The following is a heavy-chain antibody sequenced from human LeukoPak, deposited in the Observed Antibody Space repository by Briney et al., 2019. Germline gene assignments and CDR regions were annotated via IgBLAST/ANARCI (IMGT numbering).Heavy chain of an antibody. J-gene: IGHJ5*02. D-gene: IGHD5-18*01. V-gene: IGHV1-46*01. Sequence: ASVKVSCKASGYTFITYYMQWLRQAPGQGLEWMGVIDPGSHRTSYAQKFQGRVTMTRDTSTSTVYMELSSLRSEDTAVYYCARERSNTQAMAMGASWLDPWGQGILVTVSS. CDR2: IDPGSHRT. CDR3: ARERSNTQAMAMGASWLDP. CDR1: GYTFITYY.